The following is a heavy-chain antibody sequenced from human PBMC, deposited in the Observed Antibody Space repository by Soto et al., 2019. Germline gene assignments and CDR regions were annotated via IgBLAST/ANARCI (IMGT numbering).Heavy chain of an antibody. CDR2: IIPIFGTA. CDR3: AREGRRDILPGSNWFDP. J-gene: IGHJ5*02. CDR1: GGTFSSYA. V-gene: IGHV1-69*01. D-gene: IGHD3-9*01. Sequence: QVQLVQSGAEVKKPGSSVKVSCKASGGTFSSYAISWVRQAPGQGLEWMGGIIPIFGTANYAQKFQGRVTITADESTTTAYMELSSLRSEDTAVSYCAREGRRDILPGSNWFDPWGPGTLVTVSS.